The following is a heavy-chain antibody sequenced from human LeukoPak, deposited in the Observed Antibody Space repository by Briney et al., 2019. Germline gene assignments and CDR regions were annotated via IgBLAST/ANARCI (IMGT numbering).Heavy chain of an antibody. CDR1: GLPFRSYV. CDR2: ISYDGSDK. Sequence: AKSLRLSCAASGLPFRSYVMQWVRRPPARGVEGVAVISYDGSDKYYAHSVKGRFTGSRDNSKNPQFLQMNSLRADDTAVYCCARVEIMLTIGETPLYYWGQGTLVTVSS. D-gene: IGHD3-9*01. V-gene: IGHV3-30-3*01. J-gene: IGHJ4*01. CDR3: ARVEIMLTIGETPLYY.